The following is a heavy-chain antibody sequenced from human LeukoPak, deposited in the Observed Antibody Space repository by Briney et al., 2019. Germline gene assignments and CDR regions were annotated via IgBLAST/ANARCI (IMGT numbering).Heavy chain of an antibody. J-gene: IGHJ4*02. CDR3: ASGTVGNYALDY. D-gene: IGHD1-7*01. CDR2: IGTSSNNI. CDR1: GLTFSRYN. Sequence: GSLRLSCAASGLTFSRYNMNWVRQAPGKGLEWVSSIGTSSNNIYYTDSVKGRFTISRDNAKNSLYLQVDSLRVEDTAVYFCASGTVGNYALDYWGQGTLVTVSS. V-gene: IGHV3-21*01.